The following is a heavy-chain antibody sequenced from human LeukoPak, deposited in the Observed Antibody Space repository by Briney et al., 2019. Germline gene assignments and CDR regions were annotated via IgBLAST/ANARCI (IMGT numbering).Heavy chain of an antibody. J-gene: IGHJ4*02. CDR1: GGTFSSYA. Sequence: SVKVSCKASGGTFSSYAISWVRQAPGQGIEWMGGIIPIFGTANYAQKFQGRVTITTDESTSTAYMELSSLRSEDTAVYCCARAGRRTYYYDSSGSPYYFDYWGQGTLVTVSS. CDR3: ARAGRRTYYYDSSGSPYYFDY. D-gene: IGHD3-22*01. CDR2: IIPIFGTA. V-gene: IGHV1-69*05.